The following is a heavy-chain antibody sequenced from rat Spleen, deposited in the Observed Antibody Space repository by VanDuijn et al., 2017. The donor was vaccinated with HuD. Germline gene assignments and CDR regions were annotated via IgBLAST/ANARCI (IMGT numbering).Heavy chain of an antibody. CDR1: GFTFNVYW. J-gene: IGHJ2*01. Sequence: EVQLMESGGGLVQPGKSLKLSCVASGFTFNVYWMAWIRQAPGKGLEWVATIIYDGSRTYYRDSVKGRFTISRDNAKNTLYLQVDSLRSEDTATYYCAREAGIPFHYFDYWGQGVMVTVSS. CDR2: IIYDGSRT. V-gene: IGHV5-31*01. CDR3: AREAGIPFHYFDY. D-gene: IGHD1-4*01.